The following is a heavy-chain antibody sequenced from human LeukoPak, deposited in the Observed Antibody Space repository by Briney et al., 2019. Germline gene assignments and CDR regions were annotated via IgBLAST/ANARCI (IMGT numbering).Heavy chain of an antibody. Sequence: GGSLRLSCAASGFTFRTYTMNWVRQAPGKGLEWVSSISVSSSYIYYAGSVKGRFTISRDNAKNSLYLQMNSLRVEDTAVYFCTRDGKDCSSTSCSADYWGQGTLVTVSS. D-gene: IGHD2-2*01. J-gene: IGHJ4*02. V-gene: IGHV3-21*01. CDR2: ISVSSSYI. CDR3: TRDGKDCSSTSCSADY. CDR1: GFTFRTYT.